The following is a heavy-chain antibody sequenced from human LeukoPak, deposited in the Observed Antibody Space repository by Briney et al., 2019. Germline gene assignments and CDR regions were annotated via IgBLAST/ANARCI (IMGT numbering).Heavy chain of an antibody. CDR1: GFTFSSYA. J-gene: IGHJ6*02. V-gene: IGHV3-30-3*01. CDR2: ISYDGSNK. CDR3: ARERDYYDSSGYYYYYYGMDV. Sequence: GGSLRLSCAASGFTFSSYAMHWVRQAPGKGLEWVAVISYDGSNKYHADSVKGRFTISRDNSKNTLYLQMNSLRAEDTAVYYCARERDYYDSSGYYYYYYGMDVWGQGTTVTVSS. D-gene: IGHD3-22*01.